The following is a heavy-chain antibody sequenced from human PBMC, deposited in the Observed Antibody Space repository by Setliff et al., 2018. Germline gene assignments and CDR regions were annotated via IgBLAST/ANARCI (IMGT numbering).Heavy chain of an antibody. D-gene: IGHD5-12*01. CDR1: GDSISSRTYY. CDR3: ARGGTFRYFDY. CDR2: IYTSWST. Sequence: SETLSLTCTVSGDSISSRTYYWSWIRQPAGKGLEWIGHIYTSWSTNYNPSLKSRLTISVDTSKNQFSLKLSSMTAADTALYYCARGGTFRYFDYWGQGTPVTVSS. V-gene: IGHV4-61*09. J-gene: IGHJ4*02.